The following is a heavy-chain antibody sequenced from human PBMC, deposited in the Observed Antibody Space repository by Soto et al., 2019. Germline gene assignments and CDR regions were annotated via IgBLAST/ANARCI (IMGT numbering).Heavy chain of an antibody. Sequence: ASVKVSCKAAGYIFTSYSLHWVRQAPGQGLEWMGIINPSSGSTRYAQKFQGRVTMTRDTSTSTVYMELSSLRSEDTAVYYCARDQEVNYYDILTGLGSAPDYWG. CDR3: ARDQEVNYYDILTGLGSAPDY. J-gene: IGHJ4*01. D-gene: IGHD3-9*01. CDR2: INPSSGST. CDR1: GYIFTSYS. V-gene: IGHV1-46*03.